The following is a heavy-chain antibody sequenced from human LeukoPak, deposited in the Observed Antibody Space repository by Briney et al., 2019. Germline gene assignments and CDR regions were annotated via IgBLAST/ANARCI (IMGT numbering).Heavy chain of an antibody. CDR2: IYYSGST. D-gene: IGHD3-22*01. CDR1: GGSISSGDYY. Sequence: SQTLSLTCTVSGGSISSGDYYWSWIRQPPGKGLEWIGYIYYSGSTNYNPSLKSRITISVDTSKNQFSLRLSSVTAADTAVYYCARGYPITMTGHYYGMDVWGQGTTVTVSS. J-gene: IGHJ6*02. CDR3: ARGYPITMTGHYYGMDV. V-gene: IGHV4-30-4*01.